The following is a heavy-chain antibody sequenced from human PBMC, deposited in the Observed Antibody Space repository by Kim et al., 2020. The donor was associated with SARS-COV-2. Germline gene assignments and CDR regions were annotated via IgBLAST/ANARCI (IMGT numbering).Heavy chain of an antibody. Sequence: DSVKGRFTISRDNSKNTLYLQMNSLRGEDTAVYYCANGYSSTWYRSSVGDWGQGALVTVSS. J-gene: IGHJ4*02. CDR3: ANGYSSTWYRSSVGD. D-gene: IGHD6-13*01. V-gene: IGHV3-23*01.